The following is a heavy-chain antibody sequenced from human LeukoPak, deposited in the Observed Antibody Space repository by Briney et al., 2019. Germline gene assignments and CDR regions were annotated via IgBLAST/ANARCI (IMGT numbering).Heavy chain of an antibody. V-gene: IGHV3-48*01. J-gene: IGHJ4*02. CDR1: GIIFSSYS. CDR2: ISSSGSTI. Sequence: GGSLRLSCAVSGIIFSSYSMNWVRQAPGKGLEWVSYISSSGSTIYYADSVKGRFTISRDNAKNSLYLQMNSLRAEDTAVYYCARGLQLWYYFDYWGQGTLVTVSS. D-gene: IGHD5-18*01. CDR3: ARGLQLWYYFDY.